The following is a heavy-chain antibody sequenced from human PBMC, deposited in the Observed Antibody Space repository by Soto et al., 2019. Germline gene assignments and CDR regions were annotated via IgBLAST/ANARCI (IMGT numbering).Heavy chain of an antibody. CDR3: ARKTLGSHDAFDI. J-gene: IGHJ3*02. Sequence: ASVKVSCKVSGYTLTELSMHWVRQAPGKGLEWMGGFDPEDGETIYAQKFQGRVTMTRNTSISTAYMELSSLRSEDTAVYYCARKTLGSHDAFDIWGQGTMVTVSS. D-gene: IGHD1-26*01. CDR1: GYTLTELS. CDR2: FDPEDGET. V-gene: IGHV1-24*01.